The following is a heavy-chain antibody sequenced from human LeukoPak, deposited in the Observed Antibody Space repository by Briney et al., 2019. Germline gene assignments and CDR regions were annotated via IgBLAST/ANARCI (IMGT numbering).Heavy chain of an antibody. CDR3: ARDIITIFGVVDV. CDR2: ISSSSSYI. Sequence: YSXXWVRQAPXKRLEWVSSISSSSSYIYYADSVKGRFTISRDNAKNSLYLQMNSLRAEDTAVYYCARDIITIFGVVDVWGQGTLVTVSS. V-gene: IGHV3-21*01. CDR1: YS. D-gene: IGHD3-3*01. J-gene: IGHJ4*02.